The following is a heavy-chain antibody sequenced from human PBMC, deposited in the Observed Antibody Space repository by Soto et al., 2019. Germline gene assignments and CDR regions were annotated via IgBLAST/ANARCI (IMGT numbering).Heavy chain of an antibody. CDR2: IIPIFGTA. V-gene: IGHV1-69*01. Sequence: QVQLVQSGAEVKKPGSSVKVSCKASGGTFSSYSINWVRQAPGQGLEWMGEIIPIFGTANYAQKFQGRVTVTADESTSTAYMERSSLRSEDTAVYYCAREGGRHAGGIDYWGQGTRVTVSS. J-gene: IGHJ4*02. CDR1: GGTFSSYS. CDR3: AREGGRHAGGIDY. D-gene: IGHD1-26*01.